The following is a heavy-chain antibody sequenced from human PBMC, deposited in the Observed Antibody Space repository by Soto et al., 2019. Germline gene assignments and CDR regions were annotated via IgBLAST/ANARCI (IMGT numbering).Heavy chain of an antibody. Sequence: ASVKFSCKASGYTFTSYGISWVRQAPGQGLEWMGWISAYNGNTNYAQKLQGRVTMTTDTSTSTAYMELRSLRSDDTAVYYCARGPRSGWYMGWFDPWGQGTLVTVSS. V-gene: IGHV1-18*01. CDR2: ISAYNGNT. J-gene: IGHJ5*02. CDR1: GYTFTSYG. D-gene: IGHD6-19*01. CDR3: ARGPRSGWYMGWFDP.